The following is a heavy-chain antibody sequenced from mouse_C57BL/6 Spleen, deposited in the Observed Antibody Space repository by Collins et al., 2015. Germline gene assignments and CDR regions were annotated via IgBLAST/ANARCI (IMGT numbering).Heavy chain of an antibody. D-gene: IGHD1-1*01. V-gene: IGHV1-26*01. CDR3: AREDYYGSRRAWFAY. Sequence: SYNQKFKGKATLTVDKSSSTAYMELRSLTSEDSAVYYCAREDYYGSRRAWFAYWGQGTLVTVSA. J-gene: IGHJ3*01.